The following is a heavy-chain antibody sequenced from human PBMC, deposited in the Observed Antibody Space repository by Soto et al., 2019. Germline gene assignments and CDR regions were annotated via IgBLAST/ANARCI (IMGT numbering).Heavy chain of an antibody. V-gene: IGHV3-23*01. Sequence: GGSLRLSCAASGFTFSSYAMSWVRQAPGKGLEWVSAISGSGGSTYYADSVKGRFTISRDNSKNTLYLQMDSLRAEDTAVYYSAKDAIGELLIPWFAPWGKGTLVPVSS. CDR1: GFTFSSYA. CDR3: AKDAIGELLIPWFAP. J-gene: IGHJ5*02. D-gene: IGHD3-10*01. CDR2: ISGSGGST.